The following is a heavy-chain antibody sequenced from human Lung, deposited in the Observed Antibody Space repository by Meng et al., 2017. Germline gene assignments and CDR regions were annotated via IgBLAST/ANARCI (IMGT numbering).Heavy chain of an antibody. Sequence: EGRRVESGGGLVQPGGSLRLSCAASGFTFRSCWMHWVRQAPGKGLVWVSRIRGDGGSIVYADSVKGRFTISRDNAKNTLFLQMNSLRAEDTAVYYCARESGYFEYWGQGILVTVSS. J-gene: IGHJ4*02. CDR1: GFTFRSCW. CDR2: IRGDGGSI. CDR3: ARESGYFEY. V-gene: IGHV3-74*03.